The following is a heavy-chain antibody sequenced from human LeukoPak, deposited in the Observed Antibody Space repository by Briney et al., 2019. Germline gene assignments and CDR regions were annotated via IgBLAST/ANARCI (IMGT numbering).Heavy chain of an antibody. CDR3: ASAEPTDFWSGYSTFDI. V-gene: IGHV4-38-2*02. J-gene: IGHJ3*02. Sequence: SETLSLTCIVSGYSISSGYYWGWIRQPPGKGLEWIGSIYYSGSTYYNPSLKSRVTISVDTSKNQFSLKLSSVTAADTAVYYCASAEPTDFWSGYSTFDIWGQGTMVTVSS. D-gene: IGHD3-3*01. CDR1: GYSISSGYY. CDR2: IYYSGST.